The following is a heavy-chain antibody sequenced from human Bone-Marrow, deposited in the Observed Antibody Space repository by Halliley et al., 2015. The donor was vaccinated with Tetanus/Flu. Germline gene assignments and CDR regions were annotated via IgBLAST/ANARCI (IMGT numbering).Heavy chain of an antibody. Sequence: GKGLEWIGYVYDSGSTKSNPSLKSRVTISRATSKNRFSLNLTSVTAADTAVYYCVTGKGWLPDYWGQGTLVTVSS. V-gene: IGHV4-59*13. CDR2: VYDSGST. D-gene: IGHD5-12*01. CDR3: VTGKGWLPDY. J-gene: IGHJ4*02.